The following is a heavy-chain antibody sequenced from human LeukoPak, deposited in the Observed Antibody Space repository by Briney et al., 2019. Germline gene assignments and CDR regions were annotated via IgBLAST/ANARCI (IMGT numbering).Heavy chain of an antibody. V-gene: IGHV3-48*02. Sequence: PGGSLRLSCAASGFTFSSYSMNWVRQAPGKGLEWVSYISSSSSTIYYADSVKGRFTISRDNAKNSLYLQMNSLRDEDTAVYYCAREGDWDDFWSGYHPHFDYWGQGTPVTVSS. J-gene: IGHJ4*02. CDR2: ISSSSSTI. CDR3: AREGDWDDFWSGYHPHFDY. CDR1: GFTFSSYS. D-gene: IGHD3-3*01.